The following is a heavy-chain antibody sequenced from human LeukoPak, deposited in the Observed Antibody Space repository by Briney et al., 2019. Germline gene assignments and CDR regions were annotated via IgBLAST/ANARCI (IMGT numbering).Heavy chain of an antibody. CDR3: AKDRADNGDRLRFDP. Sequence: QPGGSLRLSCAASGFSLSTYAMSWVRQAPGKGPEWVSAISGAGGRTYYADSVKGRFTFSRDNSKNTLYLQMDSLRAEDTAVYYCAKDRADNGDRLRFDPWGQGTLVTVSS. D-gene: IGHD4-17*01. CDR2: ISGAGGRT. CDR1: GFSLSTYA. V-gene: IGHV3-23*01. J-gene: IGHJ5*02.